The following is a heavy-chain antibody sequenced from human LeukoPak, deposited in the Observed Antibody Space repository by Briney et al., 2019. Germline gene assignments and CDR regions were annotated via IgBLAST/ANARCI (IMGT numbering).Heavy chain of an antibody. V-gene: IGHV4-34*01. D-gene: IGHD6-19*01. J-gene: IGHJ6*03. CDR2: INHSGST. CDR1: GGSFSGYY. CDR3: ARMSSGWYLGYYYYYYYMDV. Sequence: PSETLSLTCAVYGGSFSGYYWSWIRQPPGKGLEWIGEINHSGSTNYNPSLKSRVTISVDTSKNQFSLKLSSVTAADTAVYYCARMSSGWYLGYYYYYYYMDVWGKGTAVTVSS.